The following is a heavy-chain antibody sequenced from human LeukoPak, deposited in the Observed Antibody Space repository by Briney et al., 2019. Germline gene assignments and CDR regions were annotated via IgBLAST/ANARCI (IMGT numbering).Heavy chain of an antibody. J-gene: IGHJ3*01. CDR2: IYPGDSAT. V-gene: IGHV5-51*01. Sequence: GESLKISWEASGYRFTTYWIGWVRQMPGKGLEWMGIIYPGDSATRYRPSFQGQVTISADKSISPAYLQWRSLKASDTAMYYCARRDARHDAFDVWGQGTMVTVAS. CDR3: ARRDARHDAFDV. CDR1: GYRFTTYW.